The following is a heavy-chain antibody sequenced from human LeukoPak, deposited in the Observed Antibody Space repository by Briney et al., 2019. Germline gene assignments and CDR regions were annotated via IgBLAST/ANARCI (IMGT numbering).Heavy chain of an antibody. D-gene: IGHD2/OR15-2a*01. J-gene: IGHJ4*02. CDR2: TYYRFQWYN. Sequence: SLTLSLTCAISGDSVSTDTAAWNWIRQSPSRGLEWLGSTYYRFQWYNEYAVSVKSRITINPDTSKNQFSLQLNSVTPEDTAVYYCARDRLWAFDCWGQGTLVTVSS. CDR1: GDSVSTDTAA. V-gene: IGHV6-1*01. CDR3: ARDRLWAFDC.